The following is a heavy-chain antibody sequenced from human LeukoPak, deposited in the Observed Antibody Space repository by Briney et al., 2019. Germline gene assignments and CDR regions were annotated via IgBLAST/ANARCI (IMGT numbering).Heavy chain of an antibody. J-gene: IGHJ6*03. CDR1: GGSFSGYY. CDR3: ARLFYYGSGTYYTNYYNYYMDV. V-gene: IGHV4-34*01. CDR2: INHSGST. Sequence: SETLSLTCAVYGGSFSGYYWSWIRQPPGKGLEWIGEINHSGSTSYNPSLKSRSTISVDTSKNQFSLKMTSVTAADTAVYYCARLFYYGSGTYYTNYYNYYMDVWGKGTMVTVSS. D-gene: IGHD3-10*01.